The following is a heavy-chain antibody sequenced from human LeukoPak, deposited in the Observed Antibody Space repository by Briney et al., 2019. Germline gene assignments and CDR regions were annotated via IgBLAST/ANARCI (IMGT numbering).Heavy chain of an antibody. CDR3: ARDNSLGDSAWWFDP. J-gene: IGHJ5*02. CDR1: GYTFTNNY. D-gene: IGHD5-12*01. Sequence: ASVKVSCKASGYTFTNNYMHWVRQAPGQGREWMGIINPSGDNTWYAQKFQGRVTLTRDRATSTDYMEVSSLRSEDTAVYYCARDNSLGDSAWWFDPWGQGTLVTVSS. V-gene: IGHV1-46*01. CDR2: INPSGDNT.